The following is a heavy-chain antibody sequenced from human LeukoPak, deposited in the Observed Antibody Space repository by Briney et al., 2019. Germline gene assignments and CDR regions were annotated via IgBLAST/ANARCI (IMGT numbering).Heavy chain of an antibody. CDR1: GASISSYW. J-gene: IGHJ4*02. V-gene: IGHV4-59*08. D-gene: IGHD3-22*01. Sequence: SETLSLTCTVSGASISSYWWGWVLQPPQKGLEWIGYMYYTGSTNYNPSLKSRVTMSVDTSKSQFYLKLSSVTAADTAVYYCARHLPYDSSAYYLAPFDYWGQGTLVTVSS. CDR3: ARHLPYDSSAYYLAPFDY. CDR2: MYYTGST.